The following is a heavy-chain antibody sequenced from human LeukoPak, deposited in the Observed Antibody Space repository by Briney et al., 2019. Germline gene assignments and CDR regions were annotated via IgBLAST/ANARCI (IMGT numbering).Heavy chain of an antibody. CDR2: ISGSGGST. Sequence: GGSLRLSCAASGFTFSSYAMSWVRQAPGKGLEWVSAISGSGGSTYFADSVKGRFTISRDNSKNTLYLQMNSLRAEDTAVYYCAKVKVGAIGPPDYWGQGTLVTVSS. CDR3: AKVKVGAIGPPDY. J-gene: IGHJ4*02. V-gene: IGHV3-23*01. CDR1: GFTFSSYA. D-gene: IGHD1-26*01.